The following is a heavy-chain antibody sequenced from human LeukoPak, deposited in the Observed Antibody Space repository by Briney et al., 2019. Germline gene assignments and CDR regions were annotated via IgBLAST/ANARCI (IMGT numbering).Heavy chain of an antibody. V-gene: IGHV1-46*01. Sequence: ASVKVSCKASGYTFTSYYMHWVRQAPGQGLEWMGIINPSGGSTSYAQKFQGRVTMTRDTSTSTVYMELSSLRSEDTAVYYCARGPLEYTGYSSNWFDYWGQGTLVTVSS. CDR2: INPSGGST. D-gene: IGHD6-13*01. J-gene: IGHJ4*02. CDR3: ARGPLEYTGYSSNWFDY. CDR1: GYTFTSYY.